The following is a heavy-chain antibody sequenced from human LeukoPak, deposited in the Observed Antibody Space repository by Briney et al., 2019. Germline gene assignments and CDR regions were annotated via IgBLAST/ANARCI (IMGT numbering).Heavy chain of an antibody. CDR3: ARDPVTLGIVGATGFDY. Sequence: PGGSLRLSCAASGFTFSTYSMNWVRQVPGKGLEWVSYITSSGSTTYYADSVKGRFTISRDNAKNSLFLQMNSLRAEDTAVYYCARDPVTLGIVGATGFDYWGQGTLVTVSS. V-gene: IGHV3-48*01. J-gene: IGHJ4*02. D-gene: IGHD1-26*01. CDR2: ITSSGSTT. CDR1: GFTFSTYS.